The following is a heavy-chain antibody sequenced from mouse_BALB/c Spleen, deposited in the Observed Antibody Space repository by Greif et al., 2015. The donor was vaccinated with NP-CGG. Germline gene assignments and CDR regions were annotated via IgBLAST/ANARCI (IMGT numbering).Heavy chain of an antibody. V-gene: IGHV6-6*02. Sequence: DVKLQESGGGLVQPGGSMKLSCVASGFTFSNYWMNWVRQSPEKGLEWVAEIGLKSNNYATHYAESVKGRFTISRDDSKSSVYLQMNNLRAEDTGIYYCTTGFAYWGQGTLVTVSA. J-gene: IGHJ3*01. CDR3: TTGFAY. CDR2: IGLKSNNYAT. CDR1: GFTFSNYW.